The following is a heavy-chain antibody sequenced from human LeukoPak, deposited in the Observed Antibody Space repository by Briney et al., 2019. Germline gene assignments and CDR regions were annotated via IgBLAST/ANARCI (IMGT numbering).Heavy chain of an antibody. CDR3: AGVGYYGSGSCFEH. Sequence: GGSLRLSCAASGFSVSSSFMSWVRQAPGKGLEWVSVLYSGGSTYYADSVKGRFTISRDNSKNTLYLQMNSLTAEDTALYYCAGVGYYGSGSCFEHWGQGTLVTVSS. J-gene: IGHJ4*02. CDR2: LYSGGST. V-gene: IGHV3-66*01. CDR1: GFSVSSSF. D-gene: IGHD3-10*01.